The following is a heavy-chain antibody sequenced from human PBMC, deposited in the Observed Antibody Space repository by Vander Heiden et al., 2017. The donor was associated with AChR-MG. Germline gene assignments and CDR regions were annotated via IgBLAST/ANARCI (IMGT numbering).Heavy chain of an antibody. CDR2: ISGSGGGT. CDR1: GFTCSSYA. J-gene: IGHJ4*02. Sequence: EVQLLESGGGLVQPGGSLRLSCAASGFTCSSYAMSWVRQAPGKGLEWVSAISGSGGGTYYADSVKGRFTISRDNSKNTLYLQMNSLRAEDTAVYYCAKYVAARPIFDYWGQGTLVTVSS. CDR3: AKYVAARPIFDY. V-gene: IGHV3-23*01. D-gene: IGHD6-6*01.